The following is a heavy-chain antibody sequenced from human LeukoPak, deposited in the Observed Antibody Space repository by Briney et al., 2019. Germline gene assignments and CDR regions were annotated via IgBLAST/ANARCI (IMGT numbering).Heavy chain of an antibody. Sequence: PGGSLRLSCAASGFTFSSYAMSWVRQAPGKGLEWVSAISGSGGSTYYADSVKGRFTISRDNSKNTPYLQMNSLRAEDTAVYYCAKDEPSPLGGTSNFDYWGQGTLVTVSS. CDR3: AKDEPSPLGGTSNFDY. D-gene: IGHD5/OR15-5a*01. CDR1: GFTFSSYA. V-gene: IGHV3-23*01. CDR2: ISGSGGST. J-gene: IGHJ4*02.